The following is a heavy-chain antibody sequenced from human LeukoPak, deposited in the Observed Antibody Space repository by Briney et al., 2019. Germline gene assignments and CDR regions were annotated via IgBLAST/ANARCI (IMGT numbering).Heavy chain of an antibody. D-gene: IGHD4-11*01. CDR2: MNPNSGNT. Sequence: ASVKVSSKASGYTFTSYDINWVRQATGQGLEWMGWMNPNSGNTGYAQKFQGRVTMTRNTSISTAYMELSSLRSEDTAVYYCARGRDRLQFNYYYYMDVWGKGTTVTVSS. CDR3: ARGRDRLQFNYYYYMDV. V-gene: IGHV1-8*01. J-gene: IGHJ6*03. CDR1: GYTFTSYD.